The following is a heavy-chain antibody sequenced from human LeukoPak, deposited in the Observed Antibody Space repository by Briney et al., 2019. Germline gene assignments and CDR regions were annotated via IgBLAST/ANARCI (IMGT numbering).Heavy chain of an antibody. J-gene: IGHJ3*02. CDR1: GGSFSGYY. CDR3: ARAYYDILTGYSFDAFDI. CDR2: INHSGST. D-gene: IGHD3-9*01. V-gene: IGHV4-34*01. Sequence: SETLSLTCAVYGGSFSGYYWSWIRQPPGKGLEWIGEINHSGSTNYNPSLKSRVTISVDTSKNQFSLKLSSVTAADTAVYYCARAYYDILTGYSFDAFDIWGQGTMVTVSS.